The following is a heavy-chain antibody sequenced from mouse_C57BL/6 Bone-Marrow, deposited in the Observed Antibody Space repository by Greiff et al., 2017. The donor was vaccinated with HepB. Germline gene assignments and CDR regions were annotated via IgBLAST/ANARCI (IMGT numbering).Heavy chain of an antibody. V-gene: IGHV1-80*01. D-gene: IGHD1-1*01. J-gene: IGHJ1*03. CDR1: GYAFSSYW. Sequence: VKLVESGAELVKPGASVKISCKASGYAFSSYWMNWVKQRPGKGLEWIGQIYPGDGDTNYNGKFKGKATLTADKSSSTAYMQLSSLTSEDSAVYFCARTIHYYGSSYWYFDVWGTGTTVTVSS. CDR3: ARTIHYYGSSYWYFDV. CDR2: IYPGDGDT.